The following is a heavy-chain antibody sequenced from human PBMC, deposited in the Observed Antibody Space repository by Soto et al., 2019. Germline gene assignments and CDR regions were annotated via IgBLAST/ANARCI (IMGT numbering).Heavy chain of an antibody. Sequence: HPGGSLRLSCAASGFTFSSYWMHWVRQAPGKGLVWVSRINSDGSSTSYADSVKGRFTISRDNAKNTLYLQMNRLRAEDTAVYYCARGPLTGTSLIYYYQYVMDVWGEGTTVTV. J-gene: IGHJ6*02. CDR2: INSDGSST. D-gene: IGHD3-9*01. CDR3: ARGPLTGTSLIYYYQYVMDV. V-gene: IGHV3-74*01. CDR1: GFTFSSYW.